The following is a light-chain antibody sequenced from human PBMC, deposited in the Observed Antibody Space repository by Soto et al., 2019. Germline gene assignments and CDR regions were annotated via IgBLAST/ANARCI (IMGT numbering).Light chain of an antibody. V-gene: IGKV4-1*01. Sequence: DIVMTQSPDSLAVSLGERATINCKSRQSVLYNSDNKHYLAWYQQKPGQPPKLLIYWASTRDSGVPDRFSGSGSGEDFTITISSLQAEDVAVYYCQQYYTTLTFDGGNKVEIQ. CDR1: QSVLYNSDNKHY. CDR3: QQYYTTLT. J-gene: IGKJ4*02. CDR2: WAS.